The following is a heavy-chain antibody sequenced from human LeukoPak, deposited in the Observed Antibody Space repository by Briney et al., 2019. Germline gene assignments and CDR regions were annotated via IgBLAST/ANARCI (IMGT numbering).Heavy chain of an antibody. Sequence: SGGSLRLSCAASGFIVSSNYMSWVRQAPGKGLEWVSVIYSGGSTYYADSVKGRFTISRDKSKNTLFLQMNSMRAEDTAVYYCARGVHDFWSGFYSDYWGQGTLVTVSS. CDR3: ARGVHDFWSGFYSDY. J-gene: IGHJ4*02. CDR1: GFIVSSNY. D-gene: IGHD3-3*01. CDR2: IYSGGST. V-gene: IGHV3-53*05.